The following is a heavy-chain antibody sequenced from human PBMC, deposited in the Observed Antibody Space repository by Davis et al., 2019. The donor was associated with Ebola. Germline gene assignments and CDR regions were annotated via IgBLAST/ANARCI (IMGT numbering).Heavy chain of an antibody. CDR1: GYTFTSYG. V-gene: IGHV1-8*02. J-gene: IGHJ4*02. D-gene: IGHD3-22*01. CDR2: MNPNSGNT. Sequence: AASVKVSCKASGYTFTSYGISWVRQAPGQGLEWMGWMNPNSGNTGYAQKFQGRVTMTRNTSISTAYMELSSLRSEDTAVYYCARHRYYYDSSGYVNYFDYWGQGTLVTVSS. CDR3: ARHRYYYDSSGYVNYFDY.